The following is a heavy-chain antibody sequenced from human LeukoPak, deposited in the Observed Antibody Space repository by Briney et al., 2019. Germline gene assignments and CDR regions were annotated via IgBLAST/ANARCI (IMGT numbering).Heavy chain of an antibody. V-gene: IGHV3-30*04. CDR2: ISYDGSNK. J-gene: IGHJ5*02. Sequence: PGGSLRLSCAASGFTFSSYAMHWVRQAPGKWLEWVAVISYDGSNKYYADSVKGRFTISRDNSKNTLYLQMNSLRAEDTAVYYCARDHGVVVGWFDPWGQGTLVTVSS. CDR1: GFTFSSYA. D-gene: IGHD2-21*01. CDR3: ARDHGVVVGWFDP.